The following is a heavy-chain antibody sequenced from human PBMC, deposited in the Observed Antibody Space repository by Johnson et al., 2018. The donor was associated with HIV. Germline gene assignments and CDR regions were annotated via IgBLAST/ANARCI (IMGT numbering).Heavy chain of an antibody. CDR1: GFTVSSNY. Sequence: VQLVESGGGLIQPGGSLRLSCAASGFTVSSNYMSWVRQAPGKGLEWVSVIYSGGSTYYADSVTGRFTISRDNSKNTRYRQMNSLRAEDTAVYYCAKDITDGSSGYYWCAFDIWGQGTMVTVSS. CDR2: IYSGGST. V-gene: IGHV3-53*01. CDR3: AKDITDGSSGYYWCAFDI. J-gene: IGHJ3*02. D-gene: IGHD3-22*01.